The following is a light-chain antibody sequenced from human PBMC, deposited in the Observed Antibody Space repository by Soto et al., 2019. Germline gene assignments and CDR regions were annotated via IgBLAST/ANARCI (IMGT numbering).Light chain of an antibody. J-gene: IGKJ1*01. CDR1: QSVSSN. V-gene: IGKV3-15*01. CDR3: QQYGSPWT. Sequence: EIVMTQSPATLSVSPGERATLSCRASQSVSSNLAWYQQKPGQAPRLLIYGASTRATGFPARFSGSGSGTDFTLTISRLEPEDFAVYYCQQYGSPWTFGQGTKVDI. CDR2: GAS.